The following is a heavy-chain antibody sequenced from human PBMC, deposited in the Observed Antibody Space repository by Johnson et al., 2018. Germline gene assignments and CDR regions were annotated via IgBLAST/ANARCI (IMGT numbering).Heavy chain of an antibody. CDR1: GFTFSSYD. J-gene: IGHJ6*03. D-gene: IGHD6-13*01. CDR2: IGTDGDT. V-gene: IGHV3-13*01. CDR3: AKSSEYSSTSSMDV. Sequence: VQLVQSGGGLVQRGGSLRLSCAASGFTFSSYDMNWVRQATGKSLGCVSGIGTDGDTDCPGSVKGRFTVSRENAKNSLSLQMNSLRAEDTAVYYCAKSSEYSSTSSMDVGGKGTTVTVAS.